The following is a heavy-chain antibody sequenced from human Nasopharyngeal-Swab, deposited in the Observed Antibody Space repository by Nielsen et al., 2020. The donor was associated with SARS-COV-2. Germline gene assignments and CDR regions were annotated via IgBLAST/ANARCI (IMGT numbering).Heavy chain of an antibody. Sequence: GESLKISCAASGFTFSYHWMSWVRQAPGKGLEWVGRVRHKAANYITLYAASVEGRFTISRDDSKNSVYLQMNSLKTEDTAVYYCTGEAWYRLDPWGQGTMVTVSS. CDR1: GFTFSYHW. V-gene: IGHV3-72*01. CDR2: VRHKAANYIT. D-gene: IGHD6-13*01. CDR3: TGEAWYRLDP. J-gene: IGHJ5*02.